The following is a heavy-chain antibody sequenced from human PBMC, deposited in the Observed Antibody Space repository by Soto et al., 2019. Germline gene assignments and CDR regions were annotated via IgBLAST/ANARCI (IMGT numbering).Heavy chain of an antibody. CDR1: GYTLTELS. D-gene: IGHD1-26*01. V-gene: IGHV1-24*01. CDR2: FDPEDGET. J-gene: IGHJ3*02. CDR3: ATLVGATRPDAFDI. Sequence: ASVKVSCKVSGYTLTELSMHWLRQAPGKGLEWMGGFDPEDGETTYAQKFQGRVTMTEDTSTDTAYMELSSLRSEDTAVYYCATLVGATRPDAFDIWGQGTLVTVSS.